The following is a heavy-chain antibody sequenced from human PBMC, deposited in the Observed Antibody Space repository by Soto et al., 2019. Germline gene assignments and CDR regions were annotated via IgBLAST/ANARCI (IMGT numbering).Heavy chain of an antibody. D-gene: IGHD3-22*01. J-gene: IGHJ4*02. CDR1: GFTFSTYG. Sequence: GGSLRLSCAAPGFTFSTYGMHWVRQPPGKGLEWVAVISSDGKSEHYADPVKGRFSISRDNSKNTLSLQMNSLRVEDTAVYYCAKTITTYSGDSRGRGALVDYWGQGTMVTVYS. CDR3: AKTITTYSGDSRGRGALVDY. V-gene: IGHV3-30*18. CDR2: ISSDGKSE.